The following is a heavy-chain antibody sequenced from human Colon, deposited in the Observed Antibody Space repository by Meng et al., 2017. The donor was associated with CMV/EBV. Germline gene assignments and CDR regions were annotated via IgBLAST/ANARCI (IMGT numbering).Heavy chain of an antibody. V-gene: IGHV4-59*12. D-gene: IGHD4-11*01. J-gene: IGHJ6*02. CDR3: ARADYSTSDGGRPFYFNGMDV. CDR2: LYFSGRT. CDR1: SGSINNYH. Sequence: GSLRLSCSVSSGSINNYHWTWIRQIPGKGLEWIGYLYFSGRTKYNPSLKSRVTISADTSKRQLSLTLNSVTSADTAVYYCARADYSTSDGGRPFYFNGMDVWGPGTTVTVSS.